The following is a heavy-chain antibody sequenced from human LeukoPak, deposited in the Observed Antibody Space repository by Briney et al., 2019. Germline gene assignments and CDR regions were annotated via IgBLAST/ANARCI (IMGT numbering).Heavy chain of an antibody. D-gene: IGHD4/OR15-4a*01. Sequence: GGSLRLSCAASGFTFTSYAMNWVRQAPGKGLEWVSAISGSGGSTYYADSVKGRFTISRDNSKNTLYLQMNSLRAEDTAVYYCAADRGDYGDYWGQGTLVTVSS. CDR1: GFTFTSYA. CDR3: AADRGDYGDY. V-gene: IGHV3-23*01. J-gene: IGHJ4*02. CDR2: ISGSGGST.